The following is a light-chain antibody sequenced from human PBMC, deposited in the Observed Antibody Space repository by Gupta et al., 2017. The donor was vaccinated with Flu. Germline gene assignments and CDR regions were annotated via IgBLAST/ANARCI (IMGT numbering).Light chain of an antibody. J-gene: IGLJ3*02. V-gene: IGLV4-69*01. CDR1: RGHSSHA. CDR3: QTWGTGVPEVRRRHQGL. CDR2: LNSDGSH. Sequence: RGHSSHAITWLQRQPKEGPRFVMYLNSDGSHKRGDAIRDRFSGSFSGAEYYLAISSLQCEDESDSYCQTWGTGVPEVRRRHQGLFGGGTKVTGL.